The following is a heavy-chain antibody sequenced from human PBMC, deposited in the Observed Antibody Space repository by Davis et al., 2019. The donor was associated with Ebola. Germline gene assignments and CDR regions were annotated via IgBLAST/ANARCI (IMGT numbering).Heavy chain of an antibody. CDR3: ARGGYCSGGSCYYFDY. J-gene: IGHJ4*02. CDR2: ISHDGSNR. V-gene: IGHV3-30*01. D-gene: IGHD2-15*01. Sequence: GESLKISCVASEFTFRDYSINWIRQAPGKGLEWMSIISHDGSNRFYADSVKGRFTISRDNSKNTVYLQMNSLRAEDTAVYYCARGGYCSGGSCYYFDYWGQGTLVTVSS. CDR1: EFTFRDYS.